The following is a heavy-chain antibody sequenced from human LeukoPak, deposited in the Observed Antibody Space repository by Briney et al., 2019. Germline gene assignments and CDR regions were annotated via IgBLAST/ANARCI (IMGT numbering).Heavy chain of an antibody. J-gene: IGHJ4*02. CDR3: ARGDVPGSVRHWDY. CDR2: IIGDGRSI. CDR1: EFTFSNYW. V-gene: IGHV3-74*01. D-gene: IGHD3-10*01. Sequence: GGSLRLSCVGTEFTFSNYWMQWVRHAQGRGLEWFARIIGDGRSISYTDSVKGRFTISRHNSKSTLYLQMTSLRGEDTAVYYCARGDVPGSVRHWDYWGQGTLATVAS.